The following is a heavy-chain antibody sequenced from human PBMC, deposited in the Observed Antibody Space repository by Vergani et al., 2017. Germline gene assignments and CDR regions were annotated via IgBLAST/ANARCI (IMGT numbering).Heavy chain of an antibody. V-gene: IGHV4-59*01. D-gene: IGHD3-16*01. CDR2: IYYSGST. J-gene: IGHJ4*02. CDR1: GGSISSYY. CDR3: ARVGGGPFFDY. Sequence: QVQLQESGPGLVKPSETLSLTCTVSGGSISSYYWSWIRQPPGKGLEWIGYIYYSGSTNYNPSLKSRVTISVDTSKNQFSLKLGSVTAADTAVYYCARVGGGPFFDYWGQGTLVTVSS.